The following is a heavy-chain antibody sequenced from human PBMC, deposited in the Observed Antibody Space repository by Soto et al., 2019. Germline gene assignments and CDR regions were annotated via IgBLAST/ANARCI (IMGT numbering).Heavy chain of an antibody. CDR3: ALYGSWYGH. Sequence: PSETLSLTCAVQGGSISGYYWSWIRQPPGKGLEWIGEINHSGSTNYNPSLKSRVTISVDTSKNQFSLKLSSVTAADTAVYYCALYGSWYGHWGQGTLVTVSS. V-gene: IGHV4-34*01. J-gene: IGHJ4*02. CDR2: INHSGST. D-gene: IGHD6-13*01. CDR1: GGSISGYY.